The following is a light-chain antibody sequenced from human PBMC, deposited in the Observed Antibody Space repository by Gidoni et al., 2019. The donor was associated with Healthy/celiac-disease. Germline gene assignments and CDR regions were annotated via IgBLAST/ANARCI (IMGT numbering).Light chain of an antibody. CDR1: QSVSSSY. CDR3: QQYGSSPLWT. CDR2: DAS. J-gene: IGKJ1*01. V-gene: IGKV3D-20*01. Sequence: EIVLTQSPATLSLSPGDRATLSCWASQSVSSSYLSLYQQKPGLAPMLLIYDASSSATGLPDMFSGSGSGTYFTLTISRLDPEDFAVYYCQQYGSSPLWTFGQXTKVEIK.